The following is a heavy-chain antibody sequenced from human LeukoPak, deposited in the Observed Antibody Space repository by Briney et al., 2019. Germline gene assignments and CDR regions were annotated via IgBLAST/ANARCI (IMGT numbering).Heavy chain of an antibody. CDR2: ISAYNGNT. CDR1: GYTFTSYG. CDR3: ARLIFRSEDY. Sequence: ASVKVSCKASGYTFTSYGISWVRQAPGQGLEWMGWISAYNGNTNYAQKFQGRVTVTRETSTSTAYMELSSLRFDDTAVYYCARLIFRSEDYWGQGTLVTVSS. J-gene: IGHJ4*02. D-gene: IGHD3-10*01. V-gene: IGHV1-18*01.